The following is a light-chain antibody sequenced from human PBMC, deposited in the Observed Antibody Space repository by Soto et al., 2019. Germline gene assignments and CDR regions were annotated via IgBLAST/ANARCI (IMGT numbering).Light chain of an antibody. V-gene: IGLV2-14*01. CDR3: FSYTSSGTYV. CDR1: SSDVGNYKY. J-gene: IGLJ1*01. Sequence: QSVLTQPASVSGSPGQSVTISCTGTSSDVGNYKYVSWYQQHPGKAPKLMIYEVSNRPSGVSNRFSGSKSGNTASLTISGLQAEDETDYYCFSYTSSGTYVFGTGTKV. CDR2: EVS.